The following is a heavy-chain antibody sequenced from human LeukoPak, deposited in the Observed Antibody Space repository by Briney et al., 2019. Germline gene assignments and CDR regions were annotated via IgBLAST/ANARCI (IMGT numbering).Heavy chain of an antibody. D-gene: IGHD6-19*01. Sequence: SETLSLTCTVSGGSFSTSYWSWIRQFPGKGLEWIGYIYYSGSTYYNPSFQSRVTISVDTSKNQFSLKLSSVTAADTAVYYCARGYSSGWYFDPFDYWGQGTLVTVSS. V-gene: IGHV4-59*01. CDR3: ARGYSSGWYFDPFDY. CDR1: GGSFSTSY. CDR2: IYYSGST. J-gene: IGHJ4*02.